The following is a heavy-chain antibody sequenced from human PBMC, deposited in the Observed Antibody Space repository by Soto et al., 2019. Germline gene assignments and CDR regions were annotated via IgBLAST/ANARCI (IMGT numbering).Heavy chain of an antibody. CDR3: ARDRLMATAGSGRHYFGLDV. D-gene: IGHD5-18*01. J-gene: IGHJ6*02. CDR2: IYYSGNT. CDR1: GGSIRSGGYY. Sequence: PSETLSLTCTVSGGSIRSGGYYWSWVRQNPRRGLEWIGNIYYSGNTYYNPSLKSRLTISVDTSKNQFSLNPSSVTAADPAANYCARDRLMATAGSGRHYFGLDVGGQGTTVTGS. V-gene: IGHV4-31*03.